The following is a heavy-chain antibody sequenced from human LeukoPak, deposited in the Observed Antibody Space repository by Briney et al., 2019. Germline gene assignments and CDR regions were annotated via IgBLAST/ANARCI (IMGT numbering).Heavy chain of an antibody. CDR3: ARGGYSYGFDNFDF. CDR2: IYYSGST. D-gene: IGHD5-18*01. V-gene: IGHV4-59*01. Sequence: PSETLSLTCTVSGGSISSYYWSWIRQPPGKGLEWIGYIYYSGSTNYNPSLKSRVTLSVDTSQNQFSLKLSSVNAADTAVYYCARGGYSYGFDNFDFWGQGTLVTVSS. J-gene: IGHJ4*02. CDR1: GGSISSYY.